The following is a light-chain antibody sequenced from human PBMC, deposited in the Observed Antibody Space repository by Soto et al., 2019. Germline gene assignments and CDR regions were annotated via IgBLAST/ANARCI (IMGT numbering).Light chain of an antibody. CDR1: QDIINH. V-gene: IGKV1-27*01. J-gene: IGKJ5*01. CDR3: QNCHLALGT. CDR2: GAS. Sequence: DIQMTQSPSSLSASVGDTVTITCRASQDIINHLAWYQQRLGKVPNLLIYGASTLHSGVPSLFRGSGSGTHFRLPISRRQPEDVETSYCQNCHLALGTFGQRTR.